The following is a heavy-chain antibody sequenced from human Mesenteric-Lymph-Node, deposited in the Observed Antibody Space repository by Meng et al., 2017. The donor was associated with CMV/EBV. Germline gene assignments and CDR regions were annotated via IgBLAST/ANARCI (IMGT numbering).Heavy chain of an antibody. D-gene: IGHD2-8*01. Sequence: GGSLRLSCAASGFSFSEWWMYWVRRAPGKGLVWVSRVNNDETTTPYADSVKGRFTISRDDSKNTLYLEMNGLRAEDTAVYYCAKSTTLMVYASDFWGQGTLVTVSS. V-gene: IGHV3-74*03. CDR3: AKSTTLMVYASDF. CDR1: GFSFSEWW. CDR2: VNNDETTT. J-gene: IGHJ4*02.